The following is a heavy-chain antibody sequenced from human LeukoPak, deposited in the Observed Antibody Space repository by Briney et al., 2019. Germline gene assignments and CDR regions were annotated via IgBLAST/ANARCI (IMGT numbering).Heavy chain of an antibody. V-gene: IGHV3-30*18. Sequence: GRSLRLSCAASGFTFNSFGMHWVRQAPGKGLEGVAVISYDGSKKYFADSVKGRFTISRDNSKNTLYLQVNSLRAEDTAVYYCAKDYDSSGWAACDIWGQGTMVTVSS. J-gene: IGHJ3*02. CDR2: ISYDGSKK. CDR1: GFTFNSFG. CDR3: AKDYDSSGWAACDI. D-gene: IGHD3-22*01.